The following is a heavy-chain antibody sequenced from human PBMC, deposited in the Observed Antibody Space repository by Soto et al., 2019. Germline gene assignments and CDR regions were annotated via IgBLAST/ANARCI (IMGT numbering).Heavy chain of an antibody. D-gene: IGHD2-21*01. J-gene: IGHJ6*02. V-gene: IGHV3-33*01. CDR2: IWYDGSNK. CDR3: ARQSYCGGDCFYGMDV. CDR1: GFTFSSYG. Sequence: QVQLVESGGGVVQPGRSLRLSCAASGFTFSSYGMHWVRQAPGKGLEWVAVIWYDGSNKYYADSVKGRFTISRDNSKNXLYLQMNSLRAEDTAVYYCARQSYCGGDCFYGMDVWGQGTTVTVSS.